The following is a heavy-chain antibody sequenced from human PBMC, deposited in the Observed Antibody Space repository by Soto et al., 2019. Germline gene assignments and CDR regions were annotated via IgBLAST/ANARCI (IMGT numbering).Heavy chain of an antibody. CDR1: GFTFSDYY. J-gene: IGHJ4*02. Sequence: QVQLVEPGGGLVKPGGSLRLSCAASGFTFSDYYMSWIRQAPGKGLEWVSYISSSSTYTNYADSVKGRFTISRDNAKNSLYLQMNSPRAEDTAVYYCARDHHRYSGYDYVDYWGQGTLVTVSS. D-gene: IGHD5-12*01. V-gene: IGHV3-11*05. CDR3: ARDHHRYSGYDYVDY. CDR2: ISSSSTYT.